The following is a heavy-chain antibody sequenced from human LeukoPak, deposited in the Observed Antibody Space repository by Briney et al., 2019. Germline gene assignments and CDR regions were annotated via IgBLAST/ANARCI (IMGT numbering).Heavy chain of an antibody. J-gene: IGHJ4*02. D-gene: IGHD1-26*01. Sequence: KPSETLSLTCTVPGGSISSRSYYWGWIRQPPGKGLEWIGTIYYRGGTYYNPSPKSRATRSVDTSKIRFSLKLNSVTAADTAVYYCAREGGYRAYFDYWGQGTLVTVSS. V-gene: IGHV4-39*01. CDR2: IYYRGGT. CDR1: GGSISSRSYY. CDR3: AREGGYRAYFDY.